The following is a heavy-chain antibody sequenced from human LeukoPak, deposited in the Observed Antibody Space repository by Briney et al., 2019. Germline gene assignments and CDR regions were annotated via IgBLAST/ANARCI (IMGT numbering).Heavy chain of an antibody. D-gene: IGHD3-22*01. CDR1: GFTFTSSA. V-gene: IGHV1-58*02. J-gene: IGHJ4*02. CDR3: AAAPHGDYDSSFPFDY. CDR2: IVVGSGNT. Sequence: SVKVSCKASGFTFTSSAMQWVRQARGQRLEWIGWIVVGSGNTNYAQKFQERVTITRDMSTSTAYMELSSLRSEDTAVYYCAAAPHGDYDSSFPFDYWGQGTLVTVSS.